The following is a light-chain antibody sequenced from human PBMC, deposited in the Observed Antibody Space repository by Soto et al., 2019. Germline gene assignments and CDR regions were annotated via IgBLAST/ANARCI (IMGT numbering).Light chain of an antibody. CDR3: LSYTSNSTMV. CDR2: EVS. V-gene: IGLV2-14*01. J-gene: IGLJ2*01. Sequence: QSALTQPASVSGSPGQSITISCTGTSSDVGGYNYVSWYQQHPGKAPKLMIYEVSNRPSGVSNRFAASKSVNTGSLTISGLQTEYLAHYYCLSYTSNSTMVFGGGTALTVL. CDR1: SSDVGGYNY.